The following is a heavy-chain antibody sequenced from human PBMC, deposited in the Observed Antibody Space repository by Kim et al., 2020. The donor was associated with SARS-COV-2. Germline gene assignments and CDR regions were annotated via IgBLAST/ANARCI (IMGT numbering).Heavy chain of an antibody. CDR3: AKTPYSDWLLYLDF. V-gene: IGHV3-23*01. CDR2: ISGSGGST. J-gene: IGHJ4*02. D-gene: IGHD3-9*01. Sequence: GGSLRLSCAASGFTFSSYAMTWVRQAPGKGLEWVSGISGSGGSTYYADSVKGRFTISRDNSENTLYLQMNSLGPEDTAVYYCAKTPYSDWLLYLDFWGQGTLVTVSS. CDR1: GFTFSSYA.